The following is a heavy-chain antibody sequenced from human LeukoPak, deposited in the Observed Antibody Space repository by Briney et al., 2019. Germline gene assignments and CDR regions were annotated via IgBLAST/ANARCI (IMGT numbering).Heavy chain of an antibody. CDR3: ARATLGWFDP. V-gene: IGHV3-7*01. J-gene: IGHJ5*02. D-gene: IGHD7-27*01. Sequence: PGGSLRLSCAASGFTVSSNYMSWVRQAPGKGLEWVASIDQDGSDKFSVDSVKGRFTISRDNARNSMYLQLNSLRVEDTAVYYCARATLGWFDPWGQGTLVTVSS. CDR2: IDQDGSDK. CDR1: GFTVSSNY.